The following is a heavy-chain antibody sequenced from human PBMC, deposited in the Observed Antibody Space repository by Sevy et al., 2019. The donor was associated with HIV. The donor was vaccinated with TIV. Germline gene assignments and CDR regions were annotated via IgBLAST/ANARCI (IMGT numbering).Heavy chain of an antibody. CDR2: ISAYNDKT. Sequence: ASVKVSCKASGYTFTSYAISWVRQQAPGQGLGGGGWISAYNDKTNYAQNLQGRVTMTTDTSTSTAYRELSSLSSDATAVYCCARDNPTVAGSDAFDIWGQGTMVTVSS. D-gene: IGHD6-19*01. V-gene: IGHV1-18*01. J-gene: IGHJ3*02. CDR1: GYTFTSYA. CDR3: ARDNPTVAGSDAFDI.